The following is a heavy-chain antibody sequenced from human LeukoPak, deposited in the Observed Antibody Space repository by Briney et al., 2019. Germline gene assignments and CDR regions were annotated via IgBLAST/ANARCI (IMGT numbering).Heavy chain of an antibody. D-gene: IGHD5-18*01. CDR1: GXSINSNNHY. V-gene: IGHV4-39*01. Sequence: PSETLSLTWNVSGXSINSNNHYWGWIRQPPGKGLEWLGSINYSGTIFYSPSLNSRVTISVDTSGNQFSLKLTSATAADTAVYYCARHPGYSSGWWYFDFWGQGTLVTVSS. CDR2: INYSGTI. J-gene: IGHJ4*02. CDR3: ARHPGYSSGWWYFDF.